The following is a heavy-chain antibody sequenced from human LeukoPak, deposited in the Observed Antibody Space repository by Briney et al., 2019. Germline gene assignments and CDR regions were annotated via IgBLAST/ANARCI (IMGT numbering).Heavy chain of an antibody. Sequence: PGGSLRLSCAASGFTSSSYAMSWVRQAPGKGLEWVSAISGSGGSTYYADSVKGRFTISRDNSKNTLYLQMNSLRAEDTAVYYCAKRRHYYDSSGSRDAFDIWGQGTMVTVSS. CDR1: GFTSSSYA. J-gene: IGHJ3*02. D-gene: IGHD3-22*01. V-gene: IGHV3-23*01. CDR2: ISGSGGST. CDR3: AKRRHYYDSSGSRDAFDI.